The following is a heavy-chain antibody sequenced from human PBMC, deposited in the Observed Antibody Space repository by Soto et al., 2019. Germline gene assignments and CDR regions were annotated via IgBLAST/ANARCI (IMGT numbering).Heavy chain of an antibody. CDR1: GYIFTSHY. V-gene: IGHV1-46*01. Sequence: ASVKVSCKASGYIFTSHYMHWVRQAPGQGLEWMGVINPTGGSTSYAQKCQSRVTMPREKSTSTVYMELSSLRSEETALYYCARKYSSSSPSDSWGQGTLVTVSS. D-gene: IGHD6-6*01. J-gene: IGHJ4*02. CDR2: INPTGGST. CDR3: ARKYSSSSPSDS.